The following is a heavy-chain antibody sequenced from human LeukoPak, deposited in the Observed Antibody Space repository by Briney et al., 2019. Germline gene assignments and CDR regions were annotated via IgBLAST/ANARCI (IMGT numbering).Heavy chain of an antibody. J-gene: IGHJ4*02. CDR2: FDPEDGET. V-gene: IGHV1-24*01. CDR3: ATATLKSSSWIKHFDY. CDR1: GYTLTELS. D-gene: IGHD6-13*01. Sequence: GASVKVSCKVSGYTLTELSMHWVRQAPGKGLEWMGGFDPEDGETIYAQKFQGRVTMTEDTSTDTAYMELSSLRSEDTAVYYCATATLKSSSWIKHFDYWGQGTLVTVSS.